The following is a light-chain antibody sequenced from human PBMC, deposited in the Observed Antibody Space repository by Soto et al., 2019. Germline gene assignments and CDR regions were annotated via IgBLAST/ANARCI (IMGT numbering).Light chain of an antibody. CDR2: DVS. Sequence: QSALTQPASVSGSPGQSITISCTGTSSDVGGYNYVSWYQQYPGKAPKLMIHDVSNRPSGVSYRFSGSKSGNTASLTISGLQAEDEADCYCSSYTSTISYVFGTGTKVTVL. V-gene: IGLV2-14*01. J-gene: IGLJ1*01. CDR1: SSDVGGYNY. CDR3: SSYTSTISYV.